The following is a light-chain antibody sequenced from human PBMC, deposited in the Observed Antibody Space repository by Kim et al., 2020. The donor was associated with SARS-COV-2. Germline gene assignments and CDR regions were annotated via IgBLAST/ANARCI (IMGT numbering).Light chain of an antibody. CDR3: QQAYTLPT. J-gene: IGKJ4*01. Sequence: PGERVTLSCRASQSASSSYLTWNQQKPGQAPRILIYGESTRDTGIPARSSGSGTGTDTTLTISSPQLDDFAVYYCQQAYTLPTLGGGTKA. V-gene: IGKV3D-7*01. CDR2: GES. CDR1: QSASSSY.